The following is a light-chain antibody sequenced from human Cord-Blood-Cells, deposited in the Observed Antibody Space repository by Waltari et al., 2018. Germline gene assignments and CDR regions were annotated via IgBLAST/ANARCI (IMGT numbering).Light chain of an antibody. CDR3: QQRSNWYT. CDR1: QSVSSY. Sequence: ELVLTQPPATLSLSPGERAPLACRASQSVSSYLAWYQQKPGQAPRLLIYDASNRATGIPARFSGSGSGTDFTLTISSLEPEDFAVYYCQQRSNWYTFGQGTKLEIK. V-gene: IGKV3-11*01. J-gene: IGKJ2*01. CDR2: DAS.